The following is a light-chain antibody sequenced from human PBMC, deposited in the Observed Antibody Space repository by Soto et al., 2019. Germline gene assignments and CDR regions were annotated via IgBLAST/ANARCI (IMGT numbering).Light chain of an antibody. CDR1: SSNIGAGYD. Sequence: QSVLTQPPSVSGAPGQRVTISCTGSSSNIGAGYDVHWYQQLPGTAPKLLIYGNSNRPSGVPDRFSGSKSGTSASLAITGLQAEDGSDYYCQPYYSCLSGAVFGGGTRLTVF. CDR3: QPYYSCLSGAV. J-gene: IGLJ7*01. CDR2: GNS. V-gene: IGLV1-40*01.